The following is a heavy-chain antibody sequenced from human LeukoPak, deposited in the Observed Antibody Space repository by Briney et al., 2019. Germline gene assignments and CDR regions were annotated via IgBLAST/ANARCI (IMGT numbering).Heavy chain of an antibody. CDR1: GFTSTTSN. D-gene: IGHD1-1*01. Sequence: ASVKVSCKASGFTSTTSNMQWVRPARGQRQERIGWIVVGSGDTDYAEKFQEGVTITRDMSTSTVYMELSSLRSDDTAVYYCAADQPRYPDAFDIWGQGTMVTVSS. J-gene: IGHJ3*02. CDR3: AADQPRYPDAFDI. V-gene: IGHV1-58*02. CDR2: IVVGSGDT.